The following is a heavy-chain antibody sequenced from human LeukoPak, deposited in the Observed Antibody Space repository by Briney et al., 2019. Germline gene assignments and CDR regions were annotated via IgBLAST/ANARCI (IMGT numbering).Heavy chain of an antibody. CDR1: VGSISSYY. CDR3: ARYRVTMGTFDY. J-gene: IGHJ4*02. Sequence: PWVTQSLICSVCVGSISSYYWSCTRQSPGGGRVWIGYIYYSGSTNYNPSLKSRVTISVDTSKNQFSLKLSSVTAADTAVYYCARYRVTMGTFDYWGQGTLVTVSS. V-gene: IGHV4-59*08. D-gene: IGHD4-11*01. CDR2: IYYSGST.